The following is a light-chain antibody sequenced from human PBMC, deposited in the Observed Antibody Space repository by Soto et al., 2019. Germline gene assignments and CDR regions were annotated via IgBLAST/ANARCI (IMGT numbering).Light chain of an antibody. CDR1: QSISTS. CDR3: QQSYTIPFT. CDR2: AAS. Sequence: DIQMTQSPSSLSASVGDRITITCRASQSISTSLNWYHQKPGKAPKLLISAASSLQSGVPSRFSGSGSGTDFTLTISSLQPEDFATYFCQQSYTIPFTFGQGTKVESK. V-gene: IGKV1-39*01. J-gene: IGKJ2*01.